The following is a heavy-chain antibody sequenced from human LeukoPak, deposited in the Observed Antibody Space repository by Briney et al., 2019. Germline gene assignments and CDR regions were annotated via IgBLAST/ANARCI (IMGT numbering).Heavy chain of an antibody. CDR2: MSPNSGNT. CDR1: GYTFTSYD. J-gene: IGHJ4*02. CDR3: ARGEMATISPLDY. Sequence: GASVKVSCKASGYTFTSYDISWVRRTGQGLEWMGWMSPNSGNTGYAQKFQGRVTMTRDTSISTAYMELSSLKASDTAMYYCARGEMATISPLDYWGQGTLVTVSS. V-gene: IGHV1-8*01. D-gene: IGHD5-24*01.